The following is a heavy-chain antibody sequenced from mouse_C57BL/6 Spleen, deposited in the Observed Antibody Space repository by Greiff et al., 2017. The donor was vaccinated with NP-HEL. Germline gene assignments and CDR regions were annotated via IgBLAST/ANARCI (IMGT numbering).Heavy chain of an antibody. V-gene: IGHV1-80*01. Sequence: QVQLQQSGAELVKPGASVKISCKASGYAFSSYWMNWVKQRPGKGLEWIGQIYPGDGDTNYNGKFKGKEKQTAEKSSSTANMQLSSLTSEDSAVYFCARSGDSFAYWGQGTLVTVSA. CDR3: ARSGDSFAY. J-gene: IGHJ3*01. CDR2: IYPGDGDT. D-gene: IGHD3-1*01. CDR1: GYAFSSYW.